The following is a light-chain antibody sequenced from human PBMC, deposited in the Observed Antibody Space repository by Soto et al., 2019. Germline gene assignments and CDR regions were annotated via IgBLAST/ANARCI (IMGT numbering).Light chain of an antibody. CDR1: QSVSSSY. V-gene: IGKV3-20*01. CDR3: HKYYASPRT. Sequence: EIVLTQSPGTLSLSPGERATLSCRASQSVSSSYLAWYQQKSGQATRLLIYGASSSANGIPDKSRVSGSGTHFTLTISRLEPEDFAVYLCHKYYASPRTFGLGPMVEIK. J-gene: IGKJ1*01. CDR2: GAS.